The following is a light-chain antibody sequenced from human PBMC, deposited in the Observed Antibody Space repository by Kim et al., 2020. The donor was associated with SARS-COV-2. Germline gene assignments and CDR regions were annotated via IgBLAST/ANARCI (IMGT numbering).Light chain of an antibody. CDR3: NSRDKSGDHVL. CDR1: SLRTYY. V-gene: IGLV3-19*01. Sequence: SSELTQDPAVSVALGQTVTITCQGDSLRTYYASWYQQKPGQAPILVIYGKNNRPSGIPDRFPGSSSGNTASLTVTGAQAVDEADYYCNSRDKSGDHVLFG. CDR2: GKN. J-gene: IGLJ2*01.